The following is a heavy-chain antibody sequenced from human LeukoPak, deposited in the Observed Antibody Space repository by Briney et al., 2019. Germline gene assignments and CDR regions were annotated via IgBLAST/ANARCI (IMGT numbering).Heavy chain of an antibody. CDR2: ISYDGSNK. CDR1: GFTFSSYG. Sequence: GGSLRLSCAASGFTFSSYGMHWVRQAPGKGLEWVAVISYDGSNKYYADSVKGRFTISRDNSKNTLYLQMNSLRAEDTAVYCCAKDVNYGDYNWFDPWGQGTLVTVSS. J-gene: IGHJ5*02. V-gene: IGHV3-30*18. CDR3: AKDVNYGDYNWFDP. D-gene: IGHD4-17*01.